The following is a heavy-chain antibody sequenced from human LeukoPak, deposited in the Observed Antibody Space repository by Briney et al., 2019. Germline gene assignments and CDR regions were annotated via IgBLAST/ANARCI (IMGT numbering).Heavy chain of an antibody. J-gene: IGHJ4*02. CDR3: ARGRSVSSNFDY. V-gene: IGHV3-53*01. CDR2: IYGGGDT. CDR1: GFSVSSDY. Sequence: PGGSLRFSCASSGFSVSSDYMTWVRQAPGKGLEWVSVIYGGGDTNYADSVEGRFTTSRDNSKNTVFLQMNSLRAEDTAVYYCARGRSVSSNFDYWGQGTLVTVSS. D-gene: IGHD6-6*01.